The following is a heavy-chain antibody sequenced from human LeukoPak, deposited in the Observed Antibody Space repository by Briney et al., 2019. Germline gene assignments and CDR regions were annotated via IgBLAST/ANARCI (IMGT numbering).Heavy chain of an antibody. J-gene: IGHJ6*02. D-gene: IGHD2-2*01. Sequence: SETLSLTCTVSGGSISSYYWSWIRQPPGKGLEWIGYIYYSGSTNYNPSLKSRVTISVDTSKNQFSLKLSSVTAADTAVYYCARVYSHCSSTSCQDVWGQGTTVTVSS. CDR3: ARVYSHCSSTSCQDV. CDR1: GGSISSYY. V-gene: IGHV4-59*01. CDR2: IYYSGST.